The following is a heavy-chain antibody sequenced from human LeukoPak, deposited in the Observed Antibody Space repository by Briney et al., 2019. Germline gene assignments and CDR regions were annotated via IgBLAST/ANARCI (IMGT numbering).Heavy chain of an antibody. J-gene: IGHJ3*02. D-gene: IGHD5-12*01. CDR1: GFTLDDFG. Sequence: GGSLRLSCAASGFTLDDFGMSWVRQVPGKGLEWVSGLNWNGGRTGYADSVKGRFTFSRDNAKKSLYLQMNSLRAEDTALYYCARKWLSNAFDIWGQKTMVTVSS. V-gene: IGHV3-20*04. CDR2: LNWNGGRT. CDR3: ARKWLSNAFDI.